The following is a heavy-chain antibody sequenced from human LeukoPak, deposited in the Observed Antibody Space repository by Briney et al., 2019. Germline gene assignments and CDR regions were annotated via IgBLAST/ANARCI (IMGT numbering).Heavy chain of an antibody. CDR3: AREGNELLSKNFDY. J-gene: IGHJ4*02. V-gene: IGHV1-2*02. CDR2: INPHSGGT. CDR1: GFTFTAYY. D-gene: IGHD2-21*02. Sequence: GASVKVSCKASGFTFTAYYIHWVRQAPGQGLEWMGYINPHSGGTSSPQKFQGRVTMTTDTSISAAYMELSSLISDDTAMYYCAREGNELLSKNFDYWGQGTLVTVSS.